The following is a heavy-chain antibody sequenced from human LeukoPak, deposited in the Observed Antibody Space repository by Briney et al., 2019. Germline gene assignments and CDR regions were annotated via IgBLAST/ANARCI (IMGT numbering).Heavy chain of an antibody. CDR3: ARRGNTGPVSGLPLDH. D-gene: IGHD6-19*01. CDR1: GDSINGYF. CDR2: IYYRGGT. V-gene: IGHV4-59*08. J-gene: IGHJ4*01. Sequence: PSETLSLTCTVSGDSINGYFWSWIRQPPGQGLEWVGYIYYRGGTSYNPSLGGRITVSLDTSRNQFFLRLTSVTPADTAMYYCARRGNTGPVSGLPLDHWGHGTLVSVSS.